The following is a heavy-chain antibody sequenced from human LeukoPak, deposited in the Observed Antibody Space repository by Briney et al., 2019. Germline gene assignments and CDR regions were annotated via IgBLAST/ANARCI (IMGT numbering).Heavy chain of an antibody. D-gene: IGHD2-15*01. CDR1: GYTFTTYA. V-gene: IGHV1-69*13. CDR3: AMDCSGGSCPDGWFDP. CDR2: IIPIFGTA. J-gene: IGHJ5*02. Sequence: SVKVSCRASGYTFTTYAISWVRQAPGQGLEWMGGIIPIFGTANYAQKFQGRVTITADESTSTAYMELSSLRSEDTAVYYCAMDCSGGSCPDGWFDPWGQGTLVTVSS.